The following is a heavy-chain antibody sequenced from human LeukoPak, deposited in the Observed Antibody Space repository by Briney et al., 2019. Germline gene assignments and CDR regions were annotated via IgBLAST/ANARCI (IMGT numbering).Heavy chain of an antibody. J-gene: IGHJ3*02. D-gene: IGHD2-2*01. CDR3: ARVGNVVVPAGAFDI. V-gene: IGHV3-21*01. CDR1: GFTFSNAW. Sequence: GGSLRLSCVASGFTFSNAWINWVRQAPGKGLEWVSTISGNGDSTYYADSVKGRFTISRDNAKNSLYLQMNSLRAEDTAVYYCARVGNVVVPAGAFDIWGQGTMVTVSS. CDR2: ISGNGDST.